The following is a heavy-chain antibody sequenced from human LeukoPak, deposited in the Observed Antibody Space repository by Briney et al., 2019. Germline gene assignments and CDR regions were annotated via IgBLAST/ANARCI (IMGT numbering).Heavy chain of an antibody. CDR3: GRGGFCSGGLCYRFNVFDI. V-gene: IGHV3-48*03. J-gene: IGHJ3*02. CDR1: GFTFSSHE. CDR2: ISPSGSTI. Sequence: GGSLRLSCATSGFTFSSHEMNWVRQAPGKGLEWVSYISPSGSTIYTDSVKGRFTISTDNAKNSLYLQMNSLRVEDTAVYYCGRGGFCSGGLCYRFNVFDIWGQGTTVTVSS. D-gene: IGHD2-15*01.